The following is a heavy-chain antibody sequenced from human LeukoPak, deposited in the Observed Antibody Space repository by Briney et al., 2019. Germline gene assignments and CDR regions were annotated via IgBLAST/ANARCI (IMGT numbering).Heavy chain of an antibody. CDR3: ARDLGIAAAGTA. Sequence: ASVKVSCKASGYTFPDYFIHWVRQAPGQGLEWMGWINPNSGGTNYAQKFQGRVTMTRDTSISTAYMELSRLRSDDTAVYYCARDLGIAAAGTAWGQGTLVTVSS. V-gene: IGHV1-2*02. CDR2: INPNSGGT. J-gene: IGHJ5*02. D-gene: IGHD6-13*01. CDR1: GYTFPDYF.